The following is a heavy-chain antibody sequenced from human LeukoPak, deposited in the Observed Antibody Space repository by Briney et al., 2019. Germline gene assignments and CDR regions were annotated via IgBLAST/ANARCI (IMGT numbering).Heavy chain of an antibody. D-gene: IGHD3-22*01. CDR3: ARDLYHDSSGYDY. V-gene: IGHV3-48*03. CDR1: GFTFSSYE. J-gene: IGHJ4*02. Sequence: GGSLRLSCAASGFTFSSYEMNWVRQAPGKGLEWVSYVKGRFTISRDNAKNSLYLQMNSLRAEDTAVYYCARDLYHDSSGYDYWGQGTLVTVSS.